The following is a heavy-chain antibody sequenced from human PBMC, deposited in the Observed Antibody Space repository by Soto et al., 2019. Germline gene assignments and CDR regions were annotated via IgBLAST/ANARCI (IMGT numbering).Heavy chain of an antibody. D-gene: IGHD3-10*02. V-gene: IGHV3-30*03. Sequence: GGSLRLSCAASGFTFNSYGMHWVRQAPGKGLEWVAVISYDGSNKYYADSVKGRFTIARDNSKNSLYLQMNSLRDEDTAVYYCARPVRGVYYYGMDVWGQGTTVTVSS. CDR2: ISYDGSNK. CDR3: ARPVRGVYYYGMDV. J-gene: IGHJ6*02. CDR1: GFTFNSYG.